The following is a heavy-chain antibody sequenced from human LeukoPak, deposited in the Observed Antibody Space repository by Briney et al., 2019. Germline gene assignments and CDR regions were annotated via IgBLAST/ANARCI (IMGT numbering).Heavy chain of an antibody. CDR3: ARDPGYYGSVSRGAFDY. CDR1: GGSISSDY. J-gene: IGHJ4*02. CDR2: IYYSGST. Sequence: SETLSLTCTVSGGSISSDYGSWIRQPPGKGLGWIGYIYYSGSTYYNPSLRSRVTISVDTSKNQFSLKLSSVTAADTAVYYCARDPGYYGSVSRGAFDYWGQGTLVTVFS. V-gene: IGHV4-59*12. D-gene: IGHD3-10*01.